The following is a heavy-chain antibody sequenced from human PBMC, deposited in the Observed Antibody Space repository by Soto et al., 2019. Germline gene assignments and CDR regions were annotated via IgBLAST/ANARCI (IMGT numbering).Heavy chain of an antibody. CDR1: GGTFSSYT. CDR3: AREEYYYGSGAFFDY. J-gene: IGHJ4*02. Sequence: QFQLVQSGAEVKKPGSSVKVSCKASGGTFSSYTISWVRQAPGQGLEWMGRIIPILGIANYAQKFQGRVTITADKSTSTAYMELSSLRSEDTAVYYCAREEYYYGSGAFFDYWGQGTLVTVSS. D-gene: IGHD3-10*01. V-gene: IGHV1-69*08. CDR2: IIPILGIA.